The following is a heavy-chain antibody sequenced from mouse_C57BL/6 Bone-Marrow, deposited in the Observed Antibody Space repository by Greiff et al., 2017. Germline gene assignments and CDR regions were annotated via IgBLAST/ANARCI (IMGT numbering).Heavy chain of an antibody. V-gene: IGHV1-19*01. D-gene: IGHD2-4*01. CDR1: GYTFTDYY. CDR2: INPYNGGT. J-gene: IGHJ4*01. CDR3: ARDDYENAMDY. Sequence: EVQLVESGPVLVKPGASVKMSCKASGYTFTDYYMNWVKQSHGKSLEWIGVINPYNGGTSYNQKFKGKATLTVDKSSSTAYMELNSLTSEDSAVYYCARDDYENAMDYWGQGTSVTVSS.